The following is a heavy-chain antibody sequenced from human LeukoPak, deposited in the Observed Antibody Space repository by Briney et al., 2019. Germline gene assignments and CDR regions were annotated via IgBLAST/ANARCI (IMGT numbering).Heavy chain of an antibody. V-gene: IGHV4-39*07. CDR2: IFYSGRT. D-gene: IGHD3-16*01. Sequence: SETLSLACSVSGGSISSSNFHWGWIRQAPGKGLDWIGNIFYSGRTSYNPSLKSRVTISIDAPKNQFSLKLSSVTAADTAMYYCAREAPWNLITFGGAHSDYWGRGMLVTVSS. CDR3: AREAPWNLITFGGAHSDY. J-gene: IGHJ4*02. CDR1: GGSISSSNFH.